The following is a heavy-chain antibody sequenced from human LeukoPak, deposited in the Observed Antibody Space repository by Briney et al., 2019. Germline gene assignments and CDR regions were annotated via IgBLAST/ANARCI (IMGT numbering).Heavy chain of an antibody. CDR2: IIPIFGTA. D-gene: IGHD3-3*01. Sequence: PEASVKVSCKASGGTFSSYAISWVRQAPGQGLEWMGGIIPIFGTANYAQKFQGRVTITTDESTSTAYMELSSLRSEDTAVYYCARDDFWSGTRRYFQHWGQGTLVTVSS. V-gene: IGHV1-69*05. CDR3: ARDDFWSGTRRYFQH. J-gene: IGHJ1*01. CDR1: GGTFSSYA.